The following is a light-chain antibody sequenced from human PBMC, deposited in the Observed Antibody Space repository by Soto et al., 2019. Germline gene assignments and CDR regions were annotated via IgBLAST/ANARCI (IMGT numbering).Light chain of an antibody. V-gene: IGKV1-9*01. CDR1: QGIANF. J-gene: IGKJ3*01. CDR2: GAS. CDR3: QQLNSFPIP. Sequence: IQLTQSPSSLSASVGDRVTISCRASQGIANFLAWYQQKPGKAPKLLIYGASTLQSGVPSRFSGSGSGTDFTLTISDLQPEDFATYSCQQLNSFPIPFGPGTKVAIK.